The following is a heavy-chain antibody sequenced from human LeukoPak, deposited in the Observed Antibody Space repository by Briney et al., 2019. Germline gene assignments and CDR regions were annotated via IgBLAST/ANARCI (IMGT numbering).Heavy chain of an antibody. V-gene: IGHV3-21*01. Sequence: GSLRLXCAASGFTFSSYSMNWVRQAPGKGLEWVSSISSSSSYIYYADSVKGRFTISRDNAKNSLYLQMNSLRAEDTAVYYCAREYSSGWFRGMDVWGQGTTVTVSS. D-gene: IGHD6-19*01. CDR2: ISSSSSYI. CDR1: GFTFSSYS. J-gene: IGHJ6*02. CDR3: AREYSSGWFRGMDV.